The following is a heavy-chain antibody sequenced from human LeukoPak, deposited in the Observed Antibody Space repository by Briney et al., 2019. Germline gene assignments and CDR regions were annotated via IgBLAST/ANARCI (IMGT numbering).Heavy chain of an antibody. D-gene: IGHD6-13*01. CDR1: GYNFANCW. CDR2: IYLGDSDT. Sequence: GESLKISCKGSGYNFANCWIGWVRQVPGKGLEWMGIIYLGDSDTRYSPSFQGQVTISADKSISTAYLQWSSLKASDTAVYYCAMGPCGKEQLVGNWFDPWGQGILVTVSS. CDR3: AMGPCGKEQLVGNWFDP. J-gene: IGHJ5*02. V-gene: IGHV5-51*01.